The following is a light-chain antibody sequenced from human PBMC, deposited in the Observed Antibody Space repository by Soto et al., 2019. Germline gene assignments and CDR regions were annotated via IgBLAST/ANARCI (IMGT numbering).Light chain of an antibody. CDR3: QQRRNWPRT. CDR2: DAS. V-gene: IGKV3-11*01. Sequence: EIVLTQSPGTLSLSPGERATLSCRASQSVSSHLAWYQQKPGQAPRLLIYDASSRATGIPARFSGSGSGTDFTLTISSLEPEDFAVYYCQQRRNWPRTFGQGTKVDIK. CDR1: QSVSSH. J-gene: IGKJ1*01.